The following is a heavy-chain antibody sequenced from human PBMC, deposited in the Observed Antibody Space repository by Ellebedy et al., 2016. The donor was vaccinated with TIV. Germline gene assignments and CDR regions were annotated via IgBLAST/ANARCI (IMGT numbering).Heavy chain of an antibody. Sequence: GESLKISCTASGFTFSSYAMSWVRQAPGRGLEWVSAISGGDSGTYYADSVKGRFTISRDNSKNTLYLQMNTLRSEDTAIYYCARELALLGDKRESFDYWGQGTRVTVSS. V-gene: IGHV3-23*01. CDR3: ARELALLGDKRESFDY. D-gene: IGHD1-26*01. CDR2: ISGGDSGT. J-gene: IGHJ4*02. CDR1: GFTFSSYA.